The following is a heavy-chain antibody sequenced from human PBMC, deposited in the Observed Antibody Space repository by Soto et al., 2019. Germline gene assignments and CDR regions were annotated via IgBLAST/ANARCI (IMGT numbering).Heavy chain of an antibody. CDR2: ILGSGGT. CDR3: AKDAVYGDGFWLPES. V-gene: IGHV3-23*01. D-gene: IGHD4-17*01. CDR1: GFSFSKYA. Sequence: EVQLSESGGGLVQPGGSLRLSCAASGFSFSKYAMMWVRQAPGKGLEWVAGILGSGGTYHADSVKGRFTISKDNSLPTLYLQMDFLRADDTAVYYCAKDAVYGDGFWLPESWGQGTLVIVSS. J-gene: IGHJ5*02.